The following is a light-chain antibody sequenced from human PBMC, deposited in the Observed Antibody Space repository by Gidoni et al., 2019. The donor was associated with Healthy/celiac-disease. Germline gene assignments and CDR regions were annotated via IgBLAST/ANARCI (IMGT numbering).Light chain of an antibody. CDR3: CSYAGSYTFVV. CDR1: SSDVGGYNY. V-gene: IGLV2-11*01. J-gene: IGLJ2*01. Sequence: QSALTQPRSVSGSPGQSVTISCTGTSSDVGGYNYVSWSRQHPGKAPKLMIYDVSKRPSGVPDRFSGSKSGNTASLTISGLQAEDEADYYCCSYAGSYTFVVFGGGTKLTVL. CDR2: DVS.